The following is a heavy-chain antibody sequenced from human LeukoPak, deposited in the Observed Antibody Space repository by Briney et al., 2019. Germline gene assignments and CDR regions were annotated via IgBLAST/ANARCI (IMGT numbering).Heavy chain of an antibody. Sequence: GGSLRLSCAASGFTFTTYAMGWVRQSPGKGLEWVSSISGGGGGTYYAEFVKGRFTISRDNSKNTLYLQMNSLRAEDTAVYYCAKFYDILNGYFDHWGQGTLVTVSS. CDR1: GFTFTTYA. D-gene: IGHD3-9*01. CDR3: AKFYDILNGYFDH. V-gene: IGHV3-23*01. CDR2: ISGGGGGT. J-gene: IGHJ4*02.